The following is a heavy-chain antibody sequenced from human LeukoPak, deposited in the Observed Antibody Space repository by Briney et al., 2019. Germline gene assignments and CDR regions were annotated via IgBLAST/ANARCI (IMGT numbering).Heavy chain of an antibody. CDR1: GGSFSGYY. V-gene: IGHV4-34*01. Sequence: SETLSLTCAVYGGSFSGYYWSWIRQPPGKGLEWIGEINHSGSANYNPSLKSRVTMSVDTSKNQFSLKLSSVTAADTAVYYCARDPMAGLDYWGQGTLVTVSS. CDR3: ARDPMAGLDY. CDR2: INHSGSA. J-gene: IGHJ4*02. D-gene: IGHD3-10*01.